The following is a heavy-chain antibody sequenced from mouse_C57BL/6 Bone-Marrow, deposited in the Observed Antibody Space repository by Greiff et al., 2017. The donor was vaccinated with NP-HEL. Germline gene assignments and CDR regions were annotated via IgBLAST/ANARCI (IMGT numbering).Heavy chain of an antibody. D-gene: IGHD1-1*01. CDR3: ARVYGSSYPWFAY. V-gene: IGHV5-6*01. J-gene: IGHJ3*01. CDR1: GFTFSSYG. Sequence: EFPLLESGGDLVKPGGSLKLSCAASGFTFSSYGMSWVRQTPDKRLEWVATISSGGSYTYYLDSVKGRFTFSKDNSTNTAYLQMSSLKYEDTAMYSCARVYGSSYPWFAYWGQGTLVTVSA. CDR2: ISSGGSYT.